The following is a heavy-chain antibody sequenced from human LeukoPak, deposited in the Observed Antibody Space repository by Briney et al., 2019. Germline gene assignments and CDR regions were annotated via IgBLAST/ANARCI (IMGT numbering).Heavy chain of an antibody. CDR2: IYRGGAT. CDR1: GFTVSNSY. CDR3: ASRYSTGAAAFDI. V-gene: IGHV3-66*01. D-gene: IGHD6-19*01. J-gene: IGHJ3*02. Sequence: GGSLRLSCAASGFTVSNSYMTWVRQAPGKGLEWVSVIYRGGATYYADSVKGRFTISRDNSENTLFLQMNSVRAEDTAVYYCASRYSTGAAAFDIWGQGTMVTVSS.